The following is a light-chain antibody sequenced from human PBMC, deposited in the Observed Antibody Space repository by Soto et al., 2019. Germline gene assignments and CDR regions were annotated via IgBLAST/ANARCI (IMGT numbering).Light chain of an antibody. J-gene: IGLJ3*02. CDR3: SSYTSSSTGV. Sequence: QSALTQPASVSGSPGQSITISCTGTSSDVGCYNYVSWYQQHPGKAPKLMIYDVSNRPSGVSNRFSGSKSGNTASLTISGLHAEDEADYYCSSYTSSSTGVFGGGIKLTVL. CDR2: DVS. V-gene: IGLV2-14*01. CDR1: SSDVGCYNY.